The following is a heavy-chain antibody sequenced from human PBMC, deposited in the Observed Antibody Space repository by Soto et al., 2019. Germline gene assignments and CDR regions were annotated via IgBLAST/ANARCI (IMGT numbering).Heavy chain of an antibody. J-gene: IGHJ5*02. CDR2: IYYSGST. CDR3: ARDLERLRFDP. CDR1: GGSISSYY. D-gene: IGHD4-17*01. V-gene: IGHV4-59*01. Sequence: PSETLSLTCTVSGGSISSYYWSWIRQPPGKGLEWIGYIYYSGSTNYNPSLKSRVTISVDTSKNQFSLKLSSVTAADTAVYYCARDLERLRFDPWGQGTLVTVSS.